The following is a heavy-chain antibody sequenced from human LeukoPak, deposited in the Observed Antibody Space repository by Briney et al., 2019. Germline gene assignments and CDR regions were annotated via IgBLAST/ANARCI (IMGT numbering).Heavy chain of an antibody. CDR2: INPSGGST. Sequence: ASVKVSCKASGGTFSSYAISWVRQAPGQGLEWMGIINPSGGSTSYAQKFQGRVTMTRDTSTSTVYMELSSLRSEDTAVYYCAREGVTGTTGNAFDIWGQGTMVTVSS. CDR3: AREGVTGTTGNAFDI. V-gene: IGHV1-46*01. CDR1: GGTFSSYA. D-gene: IGHD1-20*01. J-gene: IGHJ3*02.